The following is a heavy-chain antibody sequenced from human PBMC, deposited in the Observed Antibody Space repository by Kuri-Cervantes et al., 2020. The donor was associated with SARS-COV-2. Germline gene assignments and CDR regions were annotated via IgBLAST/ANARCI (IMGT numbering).Heavy chain of an antibody. CDR1: GGSISSGDYY. CDR3: ARDSGSGSPNFDY. Sequence: SETLSLTCTVSGGSISSGDYYWSWIRQPPGKGLEWIGYIYYSGSTYYNPSLKSRVTISVDTSKNQFSLKLSSVTAADTAVYYCARDSGSGSPNFDYWGQGTPVTVSS. CDR2: IYYSGST. J-gene: IGHJ4*02. D-gene: IGHD1-26*01. V-gene: IGHV4-30-4*01.